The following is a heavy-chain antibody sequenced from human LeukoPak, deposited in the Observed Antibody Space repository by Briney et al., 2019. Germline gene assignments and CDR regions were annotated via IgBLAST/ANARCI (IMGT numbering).Heavy chain of an antibody. CDR2: IYYSGST. CDR3: ARGSRVYGMDV. Sequence: SETLSLTCTVSGGSISSYYWSWIRQPPGKGLEWIGYIYYSGSTNYNPSLKSRVTISVDTSKNQFSLKLSSVTAAGTAVYYCARGSRVYGMDVWGQGTTVTVSS. CDR1: GGSISSYY. V-gene: IGHV4-59*01. J-gene: IGHJ6*02. D-gene: IGHD2-2*01.